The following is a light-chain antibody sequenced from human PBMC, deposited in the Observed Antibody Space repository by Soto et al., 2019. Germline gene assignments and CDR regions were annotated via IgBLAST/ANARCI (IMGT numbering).Light chain of an antibody. CDR3: QQSNNWPRT. V-gene: IGKV3-15*01. CDR1: QSVSSN. CDR2: GAA. J-gene: IGKJ1*01. Sequence: IEMTQSPATLSVSPGERATLSCMASQSVSSNLVWYQQKPGQAPRLLIYGAATRATGIPARFSGSGSGTEFTLTISSLQSEDFAVYYCQQSNNWPRTFGQGTKVDNK.